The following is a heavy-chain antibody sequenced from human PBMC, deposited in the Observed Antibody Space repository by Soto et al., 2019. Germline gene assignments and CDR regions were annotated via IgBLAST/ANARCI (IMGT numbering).Heavy chain of an antibody. CDR1: GGSISSCY. CDR2: IDYSGST. D-gene: IGHD3-9*01. CDR3: ARVGVLRYFDWSYGMDV. Sequence: SETLSLTCTVSGGSISSCYWSWIRQPPGKGLEWIGYIDYSGSTNYNPSLKSRVTISVDTSKNQFSLKLSSVTAADTAVYYCARVGVLRYFDWSYGMDVWGQGTTVTVSS. V-gene: IGHV4-59*01. J-gene: IGHJ6*02.